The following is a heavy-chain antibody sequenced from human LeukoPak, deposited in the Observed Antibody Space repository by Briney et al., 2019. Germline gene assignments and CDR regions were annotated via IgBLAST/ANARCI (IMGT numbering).Heavy chain of an antibody. V-gene: IGHV1-18*01. CDR1: GYTFTSYG. Sequence: SVKVSCKASGYTFTSYGISWVRQAPGQGLEWMGWISAYNGNTNYAQKIQGRVTMASDTSTSTAYMELRSLRSDDTAVYYCARDLRPYGDSHYYYYMDVWGKGTTVTVSS. CDR3: ARDLRPYGDSHYYYYMDV. CDR2: ISAYNGNT. J-gene: IGHJ6*03. D-gene: IGHD4-17*01.